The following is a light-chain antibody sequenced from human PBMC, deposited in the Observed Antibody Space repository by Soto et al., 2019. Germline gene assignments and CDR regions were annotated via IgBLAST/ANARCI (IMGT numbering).Light chain of an antibody. CDR3: QQYKDWTPYT. CDR1: QRISSN. J-gene: IGKJ2*01. Sequence: EILMTQSQATLSFSPGERATLSCRASQRISSNVAWYQQKPGQAPRLLIYGASTRATGVPARFSGGGSGTEFTLTISSLQSEDFAGYFCQQYKDWTPYTFGQGTKLEIK. CDR2: GAS. V-gene: IGKV3-15*01.